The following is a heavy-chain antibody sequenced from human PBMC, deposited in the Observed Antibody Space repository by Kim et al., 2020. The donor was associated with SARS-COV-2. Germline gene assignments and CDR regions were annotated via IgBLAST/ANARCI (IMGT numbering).Heavy chain of an antibody. J-gene: IGHJ4*02. D-gene: IGHD6-19*01. CDR2: INPNSGGT. CDR3: ARDLAVAAHFDY. V-gene: IGHV1-2*02. CDR1: GYTFTGYY. Sequence: ASVKVSCKASGYTFTGYYMHWVRQAPGQGLEWMGWINPNSGGTNYAQKFQGRVTMTRDTSISTAYMELSRLRSDDTAVYYCARDLAVAAHFDYWGQGTLVTVSS.